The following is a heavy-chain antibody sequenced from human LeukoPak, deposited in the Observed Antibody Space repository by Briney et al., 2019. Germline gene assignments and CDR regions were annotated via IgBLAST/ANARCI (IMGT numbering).Heavy chain of an antibody. CDR3: ARDGRGDYGDYHYYYGMDV. J-gene: IGHJ6*02. Sequence: PGGSLRLSCAASGFTFSSYAMHWVRQAPGKGLEWVAVISYDGSNKYYADSVKGRFTISRDNSKNTLYLQMNGLGAEDTAVYYCARDGRGDYGDYHYYYGMDVWGQGPTVTVSS. D-gene: IGHD4-17*01. CDR2: ISYDGSNK. CDR1: GFTFSSYA. V-gene: IGHV3-30-3*01.